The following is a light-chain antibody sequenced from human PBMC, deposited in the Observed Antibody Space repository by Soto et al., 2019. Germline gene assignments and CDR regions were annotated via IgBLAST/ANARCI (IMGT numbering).Light chain of an antibody. CDR2: GAS. J-gene: IGKJ3*01. Sequence: EIVLTQSPGTLSLSPGERATLSCRASRSVSSSYLAWYQQKPGQTPRLLFYGASSRATGIPDRFSGSGSGTDFTLTISRLEPEDFAVYYCQQYGSSPFTFGPGTKVAIK. CDR1: RSVSSSY. V-gene: IGKV3-20*01. CDR3: QQYGSSPFT.